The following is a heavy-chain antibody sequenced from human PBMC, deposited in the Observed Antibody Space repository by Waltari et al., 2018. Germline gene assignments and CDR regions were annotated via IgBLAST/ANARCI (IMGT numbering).Heavy chain of an antibody. D-gene: IGHD2-2*02. CDR1: GCSISSYY. CDR2: IYYSGST. J-gene: IGHJ4*02. V-gene: IGHV4-59*13. CDR3: ARVKEYCSSTSCYTTFDY. Sequence: QVQLQESGPGLVKPSETLSLTCPVPGCSISSYYWTWVRQPPGTGLVWIGYIYYSGSTNYNPSLKSRVTISVDTSKNQFSLKLSSVTAADTAVYYCARVKEYCSSTSCYTTFDYWGQGTLVTVSS.